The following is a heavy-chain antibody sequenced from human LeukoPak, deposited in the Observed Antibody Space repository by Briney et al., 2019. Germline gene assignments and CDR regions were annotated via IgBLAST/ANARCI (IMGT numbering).Heavy chain of an antibody. CDR2: ISSSGSTI. V-gene: IGHV3-11*04. CDR1: GFTFSDYY. J-gene: IGHJ4*02. Sequence: GGSLRLSCAASGFTFSDYYMSWLRQAPGKGLEWVSYISSSGSTIYYADSVKGRFTISRDNAKNSLYMQMNRLRAEDTAVYYCARKERGKTYYYDSSGYYLDYWGQGTLVTVSS. D-gene: IGHD3-22*01. CDR3: ARKERGKTYYYDSSGYYLDY.